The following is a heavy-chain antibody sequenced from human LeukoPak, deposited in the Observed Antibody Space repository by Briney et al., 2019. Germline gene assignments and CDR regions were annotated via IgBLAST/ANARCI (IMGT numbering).Heavy chain of an antibody. CDR1: GGSISSYY. V-gene: IGHV4-59*01. D-gene: IGHD6-13*01. Sequence: ASETLSLTCTVSGGSISSYYWSWIRQPPGKGLEWIGYIYYSGSTNYNPSLKSRVTISVDTSKNQFSLKLSSVTAADTAVYYCARQESVGAAADFDYWGQGTLVTVSS. CDR2: IYYSGST. J-gene: IGHJ4*02. CDR3: ARQESVGAAADFDY.